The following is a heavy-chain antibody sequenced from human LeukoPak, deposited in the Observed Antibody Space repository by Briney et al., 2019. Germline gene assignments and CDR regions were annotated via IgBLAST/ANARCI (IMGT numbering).Heavy chain of an antibody. Sequence: ASVKVSCKVSGGTFSRSVINWVRQAPGQGPEWMGGVIPFFGTTNYAQRFRGRVTFTADKSTGTAYMELSSLRSEDTAVYFCAREISGDDAFDIWGQGTMVIVSS. CDR3: AREISGDDAFDI. J-gene: IGHJ3*02. CDR1: GGTFSRSV. CDR2: VIPFFGTT. V-gene: IGHV1-69*06. D-gene: IGHD3-10*01.